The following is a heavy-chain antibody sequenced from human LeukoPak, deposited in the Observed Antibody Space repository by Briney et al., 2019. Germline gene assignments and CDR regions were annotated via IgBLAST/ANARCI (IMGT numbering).Heavy chain of an antibody. J-gene: IGHJ4*02. CDR2: INSDGSST. Sequence: GGSLRLSCAASGFAFTSYVMSWVRQAPGKGLVWVSRINSDGSSTSYADSVKGRFTISRDNAKNTLYLQMNSLRAEDTAVYYCAGAGLLTGYYNFDYWGQGTLVTVSS. CDR1: GFAFTSYV. D-gene: IGHD3-9*01. V-gene: IGHV3-74*01. CDR3: AGAGLLTGYYNFDY.